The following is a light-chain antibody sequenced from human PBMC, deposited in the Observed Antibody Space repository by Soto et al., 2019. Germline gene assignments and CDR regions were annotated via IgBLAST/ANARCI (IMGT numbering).Light chain of an antibody. CDR1: SSDVGGYNY. CDR2: DVS. V-gene: IGLV2-14*01. J-gene: IGLJ2*01. CDR3: SSYTSSSLLV. Sequence: QSALTQPASVSGSPGQSITISCTGTSSDVGGYNYVSWYQQHPGKAPKLMIYDVSNRPSGVSNRFSGSNSGNTAPLTITGLHDDDADDYYCSSYTSSSLLVFGGGTKLTVL.